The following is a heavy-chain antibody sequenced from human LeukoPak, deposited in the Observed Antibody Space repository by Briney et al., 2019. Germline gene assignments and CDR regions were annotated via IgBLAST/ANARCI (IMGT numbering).Heavy chain of an antibody. Sequence: ASVKVSCKACGYTFSSYYIHWVRQAPGQGLEWMGIINCSGGSTTHAQKFQGRVTMTRDTSTRTVYMEMSSLKSEDTAVYYCARSGEFSTSSDIWGQGTMVTVSS. V-gene: IGHV1-46*01. CDR2: INCSGGST. CDR1: GYTFSSYY. D-gene: IGHD6-6*01. J-gene: IGHJ3*02. CDR3: ARSGEFSTSSDI.